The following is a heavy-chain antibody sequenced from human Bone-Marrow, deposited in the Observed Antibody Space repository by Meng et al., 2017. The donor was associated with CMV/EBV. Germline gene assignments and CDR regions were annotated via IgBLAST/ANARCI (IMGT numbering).Heavy chain of an antibody. CDR2: IYYSGST. V-gene: IGHV4-39*07. D-gene: IGHD3-9*01. Sequence: SETLSLTCFVSSGSIISSSHYWGWVRQPPGKGLEWIGSIYYSGSTYINPSLKSRVTMSVDTSKNQFSLKLSSVTAADTAVYYCARDLTFYDTLAGYYKDVYYFDYWGQGTLVTVSS. J-gene: IGHJ4*02. CDR3: ARDLTFYDTLAGYYKDVYYFDY. CDR1: SGSIISSSHY.